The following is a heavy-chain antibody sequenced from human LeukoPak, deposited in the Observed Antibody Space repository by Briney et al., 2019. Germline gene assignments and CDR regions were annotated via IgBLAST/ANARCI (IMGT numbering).Heavy chain of an antibody. Sequence: GASLKISCKGSGSRFTSYWIGWVRQMPGKGLEWMGIIYPGDSDTRYSPSFQGQVTISADKSISTANLQWSSLKASDTAMYYCARRIGSGWYDYWGQGTLVTVSS. CDR1: GSRFTSYW. CDR2: IYPGDSDT. CDR3: ARRIGSGWYDY. D-gene: IGHD6-19*01. J-gene: IGHJ4*02. V-gene: IGHV5-51*01.